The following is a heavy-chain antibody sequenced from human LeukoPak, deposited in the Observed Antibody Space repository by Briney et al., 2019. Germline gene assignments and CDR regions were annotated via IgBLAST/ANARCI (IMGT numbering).Heavy chain of an antibody. J-gene: IGHJ4*02. CDR3: ATDSPETAAFDY. V-gene: IGHV3-48*04. CDR2: IVGSSSNI. D-gene: IGHD1-1*01. CDR1: GFSFSTYS. Sequence: HSGGSLRLSCTASGFSFSTYSMNWVRQAPGKGLEWVSYIVGSSSNIYYADSVKGRFTISRDNAKNSLYLQMDSLRAEDTAAYYCATDSPETAAFDYWGQGTLVTVSS.